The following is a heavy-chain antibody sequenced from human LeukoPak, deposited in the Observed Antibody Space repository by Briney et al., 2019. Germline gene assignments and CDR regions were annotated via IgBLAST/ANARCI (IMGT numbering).Heavy chain of an antibody. V-gene: IGHV4-4*07. Sequence: SETLSLTCTVSGGSISSYYWSWIRQPAGKGLEWIGRIYTSGSTNYNPSLKSRVTMSVDTSNNQFSLKLSSVTAADTAVYYCARESGYYYDSSGYGPHYYYYYYMDVWGKGTTVTVSS. D-gene: IGHD3-22*01. CDR1: GGSISSYY. CDR3: ARESGYYYDSSGYGPHYYYYYYMDV. CDR2: IYTSGST. J-gene: IGHJ6*03.